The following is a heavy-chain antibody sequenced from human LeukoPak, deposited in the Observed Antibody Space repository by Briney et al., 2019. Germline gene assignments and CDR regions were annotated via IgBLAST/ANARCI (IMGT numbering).Heavy chain of an antibody. D-gene: IGHD7-27*01. J-gene: IGHJ4*02. CDR3: AKDILGWTFDS. CDR2: IGSDLNR. Sequence: PGGSLRLSCAASGFTFSSNAMAWVRQAPGKGLEWVSAIGSDLNRLYADSVKGRFTISRDNSKNTLYLQMSSLGVEDTAIYYCAKDILGWTFDSWGQGILVTVSS. CDR1: GFTFSSNA. V-gene: IGHV3-23*01.